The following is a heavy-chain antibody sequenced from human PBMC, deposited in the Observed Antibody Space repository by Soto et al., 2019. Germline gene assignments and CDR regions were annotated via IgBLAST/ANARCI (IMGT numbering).Heavy chain of an antibody. Sequence: SETLSLTCTVSGGSISSSYWSWIRQPPGKGLEWIGYTYKTGSTVYNPSLKSRVTIPVDTSKNQFYLKVNSVTAADTAVYYCARDLWGYCGTDCYPLDVWGQGTTVTVSS. CDR3: ARDLWGYCGTDCYPLDV. J-gene: IGHJ6*02. D-gene: IGHD2-21*02. CDR2: TYKTGST. V-gene: IGHV4-59*01. CDR1: GGSISSSY.